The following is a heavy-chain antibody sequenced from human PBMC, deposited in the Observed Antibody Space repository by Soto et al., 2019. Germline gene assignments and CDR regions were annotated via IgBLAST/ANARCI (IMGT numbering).Heavy chain of an antibody. Sequence: LSLTCTVSGSSISSYYWSWIRQPPGKGLEWIGYIYYSGSTNYNPSLKSRVTISVDTSKNQFSLKLSSVTAADTAVYYCAGSSIAAPYYYGMDVWGQGTTVTVSS. J-gene: IGHJ6*02. V-gene: IGHV4-59*01. CDR1: GSSISSYY. CDR2: IYYSGST. D-gene: IGHD6-6*01. CDR3: AGSSIAAPYYYGMDV.